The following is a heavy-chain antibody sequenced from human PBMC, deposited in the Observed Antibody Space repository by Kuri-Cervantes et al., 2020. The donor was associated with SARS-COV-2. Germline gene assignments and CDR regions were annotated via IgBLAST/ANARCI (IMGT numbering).Heavy chain of an antibody. V-gene: IGHV4-38-2*02. CDR2: IYHSGTT. CDR1: GHSISSGYY. Sequence: SQTLSLTCAVSGHSISSGYYWGWIRQPPGKGLEWIGTIYHSGTTYYNPSLKSRVIISVDTSKNQFSLKLSSVTAADTAVYYCAREVRFAGENWFDPWGQGTLVTVSS. J-gene: IGHJ5*02. D-gene: IGHD4-17*01. CDR3: AREVRFAGENWFDP.